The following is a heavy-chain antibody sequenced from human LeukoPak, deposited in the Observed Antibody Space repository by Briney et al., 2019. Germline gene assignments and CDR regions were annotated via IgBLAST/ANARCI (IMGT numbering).Heavy chain of an antibody. CDR2: ISYDGSNK. J-gene: IGHJ4*02. D-gene: IGHD3-10*01. CDR3: ARTYYGSGSYYHYFDF. V-gene: IGHV3-30-3*01. Sequence: PGRSLRRSCAASGFTFSSSAMHWVRQAPGKGLEWVALISYDGSNKYYADSVKGRFTISRDNSKNTLYLQMNSLRAEDTAVYYCARTYYGSGSYYHYFDFLGQGTLVTVSS. CDR1: GFTFSSSA.